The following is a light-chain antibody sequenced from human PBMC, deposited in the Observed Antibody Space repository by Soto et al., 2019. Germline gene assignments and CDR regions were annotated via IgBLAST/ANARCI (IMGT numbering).Light chain of an antibody. CDR2: YNN. J-gene: IGLJ2*01. Sequence: QSVLTQPPSVSAAPGQKVTISCSGSSSNIGNNYVSWYQQLPGTAPKLLIYYNNKRPSGIPDRFSGSKSGTSATLGITGLQTGDEADYYCGTWDSSLSDVAFGGGTKLTVL. V-gene: IGLV1-51*01. CDR3: GTWDSSLSDVA. CDR1: SSNIGNNY.